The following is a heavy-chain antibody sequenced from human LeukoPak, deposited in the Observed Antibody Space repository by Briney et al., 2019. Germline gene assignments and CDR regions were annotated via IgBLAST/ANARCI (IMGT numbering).Heavy chain of an antibody. CDR2: IKQDGSDK. CDR3: TLVQVAGVFDY. D-gene: IGHD6-19*01. Sequence: GGSLRLSCAASGFSFSSSWMSWVRQAPGKGLEWVANIKQDGSDKYYVDSVKGRFTNSRDNARNSLYLQMNSLRAEDTAVYYCTLVQVAGVFDYWGQGTLVTVSS. V-gene: IGHV3-7*03. J-gene: IGHJ4*02. CDR1: GFSFSSSW.